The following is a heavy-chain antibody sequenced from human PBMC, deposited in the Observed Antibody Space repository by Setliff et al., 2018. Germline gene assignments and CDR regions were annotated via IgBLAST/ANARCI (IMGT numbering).Heavy chain of an antibody. J-gene: IGHJ5*01. CDR2: IYYSGST. V-gene: IGHV4-39*06. CDR1: GGSISSSSCY. CDR3: ARGLVGARKMDS. Sequence: KASETLSLTCTVSGGSISSSSCYWGWIRQPPGKGLEWIGSIYYSGSTYYNPSLKSRVTLSVDTSKNQFTLNLTSVTAADTAVFYCARGLVGARKMDSWGQGTLVTVSS. D-gene: IGHD1-26*01.